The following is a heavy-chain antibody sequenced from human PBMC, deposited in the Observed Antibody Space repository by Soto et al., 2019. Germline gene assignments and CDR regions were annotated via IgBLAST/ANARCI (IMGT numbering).Heavy chain of an antibody. V-gene: IGHV4-39*01. J-gene: IGHJ4*02. Sequence: SETLSLTCTVSGGSISSSSYYWGWIRQPPGKGLEWIGSIYYSGSTYYNPSLKSRVTISVDTSKNQFSLKLSSVTAADTAVYYCARLSMIVVYWGQGTLVTVSS. CDR3: ARLSMIVVY. CDR1: GGSISSSSYY. CDR2: IYYSGST. D-gene: IGHD3-22*01.